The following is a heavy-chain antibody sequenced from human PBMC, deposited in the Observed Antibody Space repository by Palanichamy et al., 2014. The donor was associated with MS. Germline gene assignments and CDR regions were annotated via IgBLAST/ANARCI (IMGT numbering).Heavy chain of an antibody. D-gene: IGHD6-19*01. V-gene: IGHV3-23*04. CDR1: GFTFSNYV. CDR3: VRGDKNTGWSH. J-gene: IGHJ4*02. CDR2: IIGSGDGT. Sequence: EVQLVESGGALVQPGGSLRLSCAASGFTFSNYVLSWVRQAPGKGLEWVSGIIGSGDGTYHGHSVRGRCTISRDNSKNTLYLQMDSLRVEDTAVYFCVRGDKNTGWSHWGQGTLVTVSS.